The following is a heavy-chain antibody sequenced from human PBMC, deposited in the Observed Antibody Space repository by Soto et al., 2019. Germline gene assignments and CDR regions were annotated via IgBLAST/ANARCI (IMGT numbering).Heavy chain of an antibody. V-gene: IGHV4-4*07. J-gene: IGHJ4*02. Sequence: SETLSLTCTVSGASITGSSYWSWIRQPAGKGLEWIGRFSLSGTTNYNPSLRSRVTMSADVSKNQFSLRLTSVAAADTALYYCARGMTPPGAPAWYYFDSWGQGTLVTVSS. CDR1: GASITGSSY. CDR2: FSLSGTT. CDR3: ARGMTPPGAPAWYYFDS. D-gene: IGHD2-8*02.